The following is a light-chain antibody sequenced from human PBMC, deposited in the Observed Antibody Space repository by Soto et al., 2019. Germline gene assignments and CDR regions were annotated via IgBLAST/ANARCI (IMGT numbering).Light chain of an antibody. V-gene: IGLV2-14*01. CDR2: DVS. CDR3: RPYTSSGTYV. Sequence: QSVLAQPASVSGSPGQSITISCTGTSSDVGGNNYVSWYQQHPGKAPQVMIYDVSNRPSRVSYRFSASTSGNTASLTTSWLQAEDEADYFCRPYTSSGTYVFGTGTKLTVL. J-gene: IGLJ1*01. CDR1: SSDVGGNNY.